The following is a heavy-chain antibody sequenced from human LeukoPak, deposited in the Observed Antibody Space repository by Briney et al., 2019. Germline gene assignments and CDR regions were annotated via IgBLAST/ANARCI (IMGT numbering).Heavy chain of an antibody. Sequence: NPSETLSLTCAVSGFSISSFNWWGWIRQPPGKGLEWIGYIFYHGSTYYNPSLKSRLTMSVDTSKNQFSLKLTSVTVVDTAVYYCAREDSWYRFDYWGQGTLVTVSS. J-gene: IGHJ4*02. CDR3: AREDSWYRFDY. V-gene: IGHV4-28*03. CDR2: IFYHGST. CDR1: GFSISSFNW. D-gene: IGHD6-13*01.